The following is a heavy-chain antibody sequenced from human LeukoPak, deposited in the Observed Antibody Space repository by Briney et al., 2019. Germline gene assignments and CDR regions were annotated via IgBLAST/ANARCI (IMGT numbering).Heavy chain of an antibody. CDR1: GFTFSSYW. CDR2: IYRGGNT. CDR3: ARELREADYYYCMDV. J-gene: IGHJ6*03. D-gene: IGHD3-16*01. V-gene: IGHV3-66*01. Sequence: PGGSLRLSCAASGFTFSSYWMSWVRQAPGKGLEWVSVIYRGGNTYYAESVKGRFTISRDNSKNTVYLQMSSLRAEDTAVYYCARELREADYYYCMDVWGKGTTVTISS.